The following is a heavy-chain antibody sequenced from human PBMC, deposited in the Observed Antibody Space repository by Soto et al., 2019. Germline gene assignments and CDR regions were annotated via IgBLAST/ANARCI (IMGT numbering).Heavy chain of an antibody. D-gene: IGHD6-6*01. CDR3: ARGRPGPYYYYGMDV. CDR2: INHSGST. CDR1: GGSFSGYY. V-gene: IGHV4-34*01. J-gene: IGHJ6*02. Sequence: QVQLQQWGAGLLKPSETLSLTCAVYGGSFSGYYWSWIRQPPGKGLEWIGEINHSGSTNYNPSLKSRVTISVDTSKNQFSLKLSSVTAADTAVYYCARGRPGPYYYYGMDVWGQGTTVTVS.